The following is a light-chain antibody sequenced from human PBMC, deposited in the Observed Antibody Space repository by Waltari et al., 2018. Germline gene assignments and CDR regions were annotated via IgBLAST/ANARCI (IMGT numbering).Light chain of an antibody. CDR3: HQSSSSPYT. Sequence: EIVLTQSPDFQSVTPKEKVTITCRASQSIGNKLHWYQQKPDQSPRLLIRYASQSFSGFPSRFSGSGSGTDFTLTINSLEAEDAATYYCHQSSSSPYTFGQGTKLEIK. V-gene: IGKV6-21*01. CDR1: QSIGNK. J-gene: IGKJ2*01. CDR2: YAS.